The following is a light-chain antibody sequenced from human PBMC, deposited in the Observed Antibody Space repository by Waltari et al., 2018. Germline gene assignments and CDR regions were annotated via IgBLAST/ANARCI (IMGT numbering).Light chain of an antibody. CDR1: DSDIGSYNL. Sequence: QSALTQPASVSGSPGQTITISCPGTDSDIGSYNLVSWYQQPPGKVPKLLISAVRNRPSGVSTRFSGSKSGNTASLTISGLQAEDEADYYCSSYSDSSTLELFGAGTKVTVL. CDR3: SSYSDSSTLEL. CDR2: AVR. J-gene: IGLJ1*01. V-gene: IGLV2-23*02.